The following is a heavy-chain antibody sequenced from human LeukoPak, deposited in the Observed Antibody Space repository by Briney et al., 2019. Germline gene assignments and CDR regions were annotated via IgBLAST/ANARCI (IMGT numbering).Heavy chain of an antibody. V-gene: IGHV4-31*03. D-gene: IGHD4-17*01. J-gene: IGHJ2*01. CDR2: IYYSGST. CDR3: ARQRYGDPNWYFDL. CDR1: GGSTSSGGYY. Sequence: SQTLSLTCTVSGGSTSSGGYYWSWIRQHPGKGLEWIGYIYYSGSTYYNPSLKSRVTISVVPSKSQFSLKLSSVTAADTAVYYCARQRYGDPNWYFDLWGRGTLVTVSS.